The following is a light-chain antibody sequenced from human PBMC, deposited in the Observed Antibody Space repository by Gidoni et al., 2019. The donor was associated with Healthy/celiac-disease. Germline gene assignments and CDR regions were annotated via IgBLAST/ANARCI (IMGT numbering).Light chain of an antibody. CDR1: SSNIGEGYD. Sequence: QSALTQPPPGSGAPGQSVPISCTGSSSNIGEGYDVHWYQQLPGTAPKLLIYGNSNRPSGVPDRFSSSKSGTSASLAITGLQAEDEADYYCQSYDSSLSGNWVFGGGTKLTVL. J-gene: IGLJ3*02. CDR3: QSYDSSLSGNWV. V-gene: IGLV1-40*01. CDR2: GNS.